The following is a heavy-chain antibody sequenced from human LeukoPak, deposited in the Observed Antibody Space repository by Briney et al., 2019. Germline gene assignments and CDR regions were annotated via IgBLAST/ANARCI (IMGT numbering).Heavy chain of an antibody. J-gene: IGHJ4*02. CDR3: AKDIASSGSYKGCVDY. Sequence: GGSLRLSCAASGFTFSSYAVSWGRQAPGKGLEWVSAISGSGGSTYYADSVKGRFTISRDNSKNTLYLQMNSLRAEDTAVYYCAKDIASSGSYKGCVDYWGQGTLVTVSS. D-gene: IGHD3-10*01. CDR2: ISGSGGST. V-gene: IGHV3-23*01. CDR1: GFTFSSYA.